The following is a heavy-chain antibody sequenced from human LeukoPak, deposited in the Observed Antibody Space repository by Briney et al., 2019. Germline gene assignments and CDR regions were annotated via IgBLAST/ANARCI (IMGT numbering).Heavy chain of an antibody. CDR3: ARLLGDYDCSGGSCYIDY. Sequence: PSETLSLTCTVSGGSISSYYWSWIRQPPGKGLEWIGYIYYSGSTNYNPSLKSRVTISVDTSKNQFSLKLSSVTAADTAVYYCARLLGDYDCSGGSCYIDYWGQGTLVTVSS. J-gene: IGHJ4*02. D-gene: IGHD2-15*01. CDR1: GGSISSYY. CDR2: IYYSGST. V-gene: IGHV4-59*08.